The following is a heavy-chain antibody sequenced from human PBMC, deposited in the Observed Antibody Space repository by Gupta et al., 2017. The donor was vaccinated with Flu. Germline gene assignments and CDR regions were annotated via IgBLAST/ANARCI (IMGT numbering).Heavy chain of an antibody. CDR3: ARGFWSGSPVGGDV. Sequence: SGFALTTDWMSWVRQAPGKGLEWVANMKQDETEKYYVDSVKGRFTISKDNAKNSLYLQMHSLRAEDTAVYYCARGFWSGSPVGGDVWGKGTTGTVSS. V-gene: IGHV3-7*01. CDR2: MKQDETEK. D-gene: IGHD3-3*01. J-gene: IGHJ6*04. CDR1: GFALTTDW.